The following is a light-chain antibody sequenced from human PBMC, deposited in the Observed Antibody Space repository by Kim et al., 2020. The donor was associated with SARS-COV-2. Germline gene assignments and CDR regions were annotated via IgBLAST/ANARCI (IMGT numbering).Light chain of an antibody. CDR3: GADHGGGSDLVWI. CDR2: VGTGGIVG. J-gene: IGLJ2*01. V-gene: IGLV9-49*01. CDR1: SGYSNYK. Sequence: QPVLTQPPSASASLGASVTLTCTLNSGYSNYKVDWYQQRPGKDPRFVMRVGTGGIVGSKGDGIPDRFSVLGSGLNRYLTIESIQEEDEGDYHCGADHGGGSDLVWIFGGGTKLTVL.